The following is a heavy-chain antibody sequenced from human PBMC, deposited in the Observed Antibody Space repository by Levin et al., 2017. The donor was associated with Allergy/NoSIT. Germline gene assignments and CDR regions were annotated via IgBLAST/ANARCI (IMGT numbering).Heavy chain of an antibody. Sequence: GGSLRLSCATSGFTFNDYAMHWVRQPPGKGLEWVSGISWNSGIRAYADSVKDRFFISRDRRKRSVLLEIHSLRPEDTALYYCAKSLDDDYGSAHYYGWYGMDVWGQGTTVLVSS. CDR1: GFTFNDYA. D-gene: IGHD3-10*01. CDR2: ISWNSGIR. CDR3: AKSLDDDYGSAHYYGWYGMDV. V-gene: IGHV3-9*01. J-gene: IGHJ6*02.